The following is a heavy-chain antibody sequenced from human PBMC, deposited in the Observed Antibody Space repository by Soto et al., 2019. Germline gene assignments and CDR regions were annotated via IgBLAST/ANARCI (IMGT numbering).Heavy chain of an antibody. V-gene: IGHV3-30*18. CDR3: AKLPVAATSAGAFDI. D-gene: IGHD2-15*01. CDR1: GFTFSSYG. J-gene: IGHJ3*02. Sequence: GGSLRLSCAASGFTFSSYGMHWFRQAPGKGLEWVAVISYDGSNKYYADSVKGRFTISRDNSKNTLYLQMNSLRAEDTAVYYCAKLPVAATSAGAFDIWGQGTMVTVSS. CDR2: ISYDGSNK.